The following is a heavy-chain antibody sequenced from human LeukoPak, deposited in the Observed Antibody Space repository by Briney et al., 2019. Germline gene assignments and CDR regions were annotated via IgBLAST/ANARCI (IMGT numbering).Heavy chain of an antibody. Sequence: GGSLRPSCAASGFTFSSYAMSWVRQAPGKGLEWVSAISGSGGSTYYADSVKGRFTISRDNSKNTLYLQMNSLRAEDTAVYYCAKPIWAENYGDYTPFDYWGQGTLVTVSS. J-gene: IGHJ4*02. CDR2: ISGSGGST. D-gene: IGHD4-17*01. CDR3: AKPIWAENYGDYTPFDY. V-gene: IGHV3-23*01. CDR1: GFTFSSYA.